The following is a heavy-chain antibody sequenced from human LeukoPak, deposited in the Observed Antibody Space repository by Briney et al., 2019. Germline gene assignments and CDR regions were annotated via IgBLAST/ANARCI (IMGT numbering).Heavy chain of an antibody. D-gene: IGHD1-26*01. J-gene: IGHJ4*02. CDR3: TRSPSLGGSYWGFDY. CDR1: GFTFSTYW. Sequence: GGSLRLSCAASGFTFSTYWMHWVRQAPGKGPVWVSRLSPDGSSSIYADSVKGRFTVSRDNAKNTLYLQMNSLRAEDTAVYYCTRSPSLGGSYWGFDYWGQGTLLTVSS. CDR2: LSPDGSSS. V-gene: IGHV3-74*01.